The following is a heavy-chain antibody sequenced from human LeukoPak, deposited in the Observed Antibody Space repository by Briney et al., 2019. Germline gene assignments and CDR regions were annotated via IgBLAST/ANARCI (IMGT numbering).Heavy chain of an antibody. CDR2: IYLNSGGK. V-gene: IGHV1-2*02. J-gene: IGHJ3*02. Sequence: CASVKVSRMSCGYTFRRYYMHWERQAPGQGLEWVGWIYLNSGGKKYAQTLQGRVTITRDTSISTAYMEMSRLRSDDTAVYYCAREVEPRGWNQRTAGFDIWGQGTMVTVSS. CDR3: AREVEPRGWNQRTAGFDI. CDR1: GYTFRRYY. D-gene: IGHD6-19*01.